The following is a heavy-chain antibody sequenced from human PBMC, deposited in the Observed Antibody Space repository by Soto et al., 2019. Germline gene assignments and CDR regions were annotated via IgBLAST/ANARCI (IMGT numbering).Heavy chain of an antibody. J-gene: IGHJ6*02. Sequence: GGSLRLSCAASGFTFSSYGMHWVRQAPGKGLEWVAVIWYDGSNKYYADSVKGRFTISRDNSKNTLYLQMNSLRAEDTAVYYCARDRSTVTTQLPAYYYYGMDVWGQGTTVTVSS. CDR3: ARDRSTVTTQLPAYYYYGMDV. CDR1: GFTFSSYG. D-gene: IGHD4-17*01. V-gene: IGHV3-33*01. CDR2: IWYDGSNK.